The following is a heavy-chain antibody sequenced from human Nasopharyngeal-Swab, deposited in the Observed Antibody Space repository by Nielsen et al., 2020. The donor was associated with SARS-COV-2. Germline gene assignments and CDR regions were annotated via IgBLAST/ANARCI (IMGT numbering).Heavy chain of an antibody. CDR1: GFTFGDYA. J-gene: IGHJ4*02. Sequence: SLKISCPASGFTFGDYAMSWVRQAPGKGLEWVGFIRSKAYGGTTEYAASVKGRFTISRDDSKSIAYLQMNSLKTEDTAVYYCTRATGYSYGDDYWGQGTLVTVSS. CDR3: TRATGYSYGDDY. V-gene: IGHV3-49*04. CDR2: IRSKAYGGTT. D-gene: IGHD5-18*01.